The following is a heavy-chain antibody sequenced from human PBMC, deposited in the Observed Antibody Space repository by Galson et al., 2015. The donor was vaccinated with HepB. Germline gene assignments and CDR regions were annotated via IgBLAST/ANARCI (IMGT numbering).Heavy chain of an antibody. J-gene: IGHJ4*01. Sequence: LRLSCAASGFTFSYYAMSWVRQAPGKGLEWVSAITPSGDNTYSADSMKGRFTISRDNSKNTLFLQMNSLRADDTAIYFCTKVFPEKTDGWYRQALYYFDSWGHGTRVTVSS. V-gene: IGHV3-23*01. CDR3: TKVFPEKTDGWYRQALYYFDS. CDR1: GFTFSYYA. D-gene: IGHD6-19*01. CDR2: ITPSGDNT.